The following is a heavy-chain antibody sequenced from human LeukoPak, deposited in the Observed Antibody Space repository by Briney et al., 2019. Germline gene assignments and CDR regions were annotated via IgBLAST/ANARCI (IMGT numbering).Heavy chain of an antibody. D-gene: IGHD6-13*01. CDR1: GFTFSDYY. V-gene: IGHV3-11*05. CDR2: ISSSSSYT. Sequence: GGSLRLSCAASGFTFSDYYMGWIRQAPGKGLEWVSYISSSSSYTNYADSVKGRFTISRDNAKNSLYLQMNSLRAEDTAVYYCARDRVRRQLVRDYYYYGMDVWGQGTTVTVSS. CDR3: ARDRVRRQLVRDYYYYGMDV. J-gene: IGHJ6*02.